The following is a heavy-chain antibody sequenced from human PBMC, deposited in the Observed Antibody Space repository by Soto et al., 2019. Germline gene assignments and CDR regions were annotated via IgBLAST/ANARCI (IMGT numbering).Heavy chain of an antibody. CDR3: ARELKPYNSGWYFTLS. Sequence: PSETLSLTCTVSGGSISSYYWSWIRQPAGKGLEWIGRIYISGNTKYNPSFKSRVTMSVDTSKNQVSLRLSSVTAADTAVYYCARELKPYNSGWYFTLSWSQGTQVTVSS. CDR1: GGSISSYY. D-gene: IGHD6-19*01. CDR2: IYISGNT. V-gene: IGHV4-4*07. J-gene: IGHJ5*02.